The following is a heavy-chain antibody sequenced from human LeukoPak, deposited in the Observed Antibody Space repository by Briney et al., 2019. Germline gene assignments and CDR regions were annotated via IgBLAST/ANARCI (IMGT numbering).Heavy chain of an antibody. CDR1: GYSFTTYW. Sequence: GASLKISCTGSGYSFTTYWIAWVRQMPGKGLEWMGIIYPGDSDTRYSPSFQGQVTISADKSISTAYLQWSTVKASDTAMYYCARQSPYCTSTSCSATWFDPWGQGTLITVSS. CDR3: ARQSPYCTSTSCSATWFDP. D-gene: IGHD2-2*01. J-gene: IGHJ5*02. V-gene: IGHV5-51*01. CDR2: IYPGDSDT.